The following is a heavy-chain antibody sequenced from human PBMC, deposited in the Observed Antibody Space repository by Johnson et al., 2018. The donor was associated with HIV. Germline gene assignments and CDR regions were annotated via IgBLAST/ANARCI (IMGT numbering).Heavy chain of an antibody. D-gene: IGHD2-8*02. J-gene: IGHJ3*02. V-gene: IGHV3-33*06. CDR1: GFSFSSYG. CDR3: AKVRRPGGVLDVFDI. CDR2: IWYDGSNK. Sequence: QVQLVESGGGVVQPGRSLRLSCAASGFSFSSYGMHWVRQLPGKGLEWVAVIWYDGSNKSYADSAKGRFTISRDNSKDTLSLQMNSLRDEDTAVYYCAKVRRPGGVLDVFDIWGQGTMVTVSS.